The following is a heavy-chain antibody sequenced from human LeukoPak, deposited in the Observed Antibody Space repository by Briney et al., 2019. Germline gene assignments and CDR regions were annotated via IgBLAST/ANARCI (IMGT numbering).Heavy chain of an antibody. CDR1: GGSFSGYY. J-gene: IGHJ4*02. CDR2: INHSGST. D-gene: IGHD5-12*01. CDR3: ARGRGRD. V-gene: IGHV4-34*01. Sequence: PTETLSLTCAVYGGSFSGYYCSWIRQPPGKGLEWIGEINHSGSTNYNPSLKSRVTISVDTSKNQCSLKLSSVTAANTAVYYCARGRGRDWGQGTLVTVSS.